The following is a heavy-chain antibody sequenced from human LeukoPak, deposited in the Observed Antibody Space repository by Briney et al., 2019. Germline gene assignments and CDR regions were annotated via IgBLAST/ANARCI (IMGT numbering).Heavy chain of an antibody. CDR3: ARDSRWRGRIGGNTTFDI. CDR2: IYYSGST. Sequence: PSETLSLTCTVSGDSISSRSYYWGWIRQPPGKGLEWIGSIYYSGSTYYNPSLKSRVTMSVDTSKNQFSLKLSSVTAADTAVYYCARDSRWRGRIGGNTTFDIWGQGTMVTVSS. J-gene: IGHJ3*02. CDR1: GDSISSRSYY. D-gene: IGHD1/OR15-1a*01. V-gene: IGHV4-39*07.